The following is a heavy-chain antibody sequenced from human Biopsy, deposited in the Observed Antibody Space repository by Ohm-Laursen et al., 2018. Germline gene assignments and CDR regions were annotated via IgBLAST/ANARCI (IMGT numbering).Heavy chain of an antibody. Sequence: SLRLSFAASVVSLSGYSMNWVRQAPGKGLEWVSSSSASSSYIYYADSVKGRFTVSKENGKNSLYLHMNSLGAEDKAVDYCATEVVSAGIEGHWLDPWGQGTLVTVSS. V-gene: IGHV3-21*01. CDR3: ATEVVSAGIEGHWLDP. J-gene: IGHJ5*02. CDR1: VVSLSGYS. CDR2: SSASSSYI. D-gene: IGHD6-13*01.